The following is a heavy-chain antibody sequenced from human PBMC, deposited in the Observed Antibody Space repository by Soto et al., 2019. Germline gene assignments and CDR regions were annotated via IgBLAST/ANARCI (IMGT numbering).Heavy chain of an antibody. J-gene: IGHJ4*02. Sequence: LSLSCAASGFTFSSYAMSWVRQAPGKGLEWVSAISGSGGSTYYADSVKGRFTISRDNSKNTLYLQMNSLRAEDTAVYYCAKDWSESYYYDSSGYYTPLYWGQGTLVTVSS. D-gene: IGHD3-22*01. CDR2: ISGSGGST. V-gene: IGHV3-23*01. CDR1: GFTFSSYA. CDR3: AKDWSESYYYDSSGYYTPLY.